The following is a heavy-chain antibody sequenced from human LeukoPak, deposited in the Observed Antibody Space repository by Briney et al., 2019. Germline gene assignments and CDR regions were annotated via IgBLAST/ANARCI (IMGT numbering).Heavy chain of an antibody. CDR2: IYTSGST. V-gene: IGHV4-61*02. CDR1: GGSIYSGSYY. J-gene: IGHJ4*02. Sequence: SQTLSLTCTVSGGSIYSGSYYWSWIRQPAGKGLEWIGRIYTSGSTNYNPSLKSRVTISVDTSKNQLSLKLSSVTAADTAVYYCERDRRDGYNLYYFDLWGQGTLVTVSS. D-gene: IGHD5-24*01. CDR3: ERDRRDGYNLYYFDL.